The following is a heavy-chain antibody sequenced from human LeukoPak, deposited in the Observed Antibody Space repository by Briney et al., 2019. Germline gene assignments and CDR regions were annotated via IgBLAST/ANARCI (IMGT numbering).Heavy chain of an antibody. CDR2: IDWDDDK. D-gene: IGHD1-1*01. J-gene: IGHJ4*02. Sequence: SGPTQILATQTLTHTCSYSGVSPSTSGMCVSWIRQPPGKALEWLARIDWDDDKYYSTSLKTRLTISKDTSKNQVVLRMTSIDPGDTATYYCSRIPSNCNATGGQGTLVTVSS. CDR1: GVSPSTSGMC. CDR3: SRIPSNCNAT. V-gene: IGHV2-70*11.